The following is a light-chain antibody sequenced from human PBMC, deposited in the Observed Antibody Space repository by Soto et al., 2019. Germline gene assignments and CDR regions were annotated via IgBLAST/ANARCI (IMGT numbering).Light chain of an antibody. J-gene: IGKJ1*01. CDR2: DVS. Sequence: DIQMTQSPSTLSASVGDRVTITCRASQSISSWLAWYQQKPGKAPDLLIYDVSSLESGVPSRFSGSGSGTEFTLTISSLQPDDFATYYCQQYNSYSRTFGQGTKVDNK. CDR3: QQYNSYSRT. V-gene: IGKV1-5*01. CDR1: QSISSW.